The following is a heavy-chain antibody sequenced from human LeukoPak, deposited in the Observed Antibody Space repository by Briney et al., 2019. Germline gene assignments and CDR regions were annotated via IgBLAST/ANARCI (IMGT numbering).Heavy chain of an antibody. V-gene: IGHV1-2*02. CDR2: INPNSGGT. J-gene: IGHJ4*02. D-gene: IGHD6-13*01. CDR1: GYTFTSYG. CDR3: ARVQLAAPCDS. Sequence: ASVKVSCKASGYTFTSYGISWVRQAPGQGLEWMGWINPNSGGTNSVQKFQGRVTMTRDTSTSTAYMELSRLSSDETTIYYCARVQLAAPCDSWGQGTLVTVSS.